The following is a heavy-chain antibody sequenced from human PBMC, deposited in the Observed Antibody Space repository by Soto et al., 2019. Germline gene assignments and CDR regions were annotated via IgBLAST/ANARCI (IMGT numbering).Heavy chain of an antibody. CDR3: ARLPYSYVSLYFFDF. Sequence: GSLRLSCAASGFTFSNYAVSWVRQSPGRGLEWVASISDRGGSTKYADSVNGRFTISRDNSRNTLFLQMDTLRAEDTAVYYCARLPYSYVSLYFFDFWGQGTLVTVSS. J-gene: IGHJ4*02. V-gene: IGHV3-23*01. CDR2: ISDRGGST. CDR1: GFTFSNYA. D-gene: IGHD5-18*01.